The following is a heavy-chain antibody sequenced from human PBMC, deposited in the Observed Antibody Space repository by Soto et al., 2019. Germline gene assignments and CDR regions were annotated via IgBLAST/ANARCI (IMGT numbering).Heavy chain of an antibody. D-gene: IGHD5-12*01. CDR3: ARSVVHSGLLDY. J-gene: IGHJ4*02. CDR1: GYTFTSYD. Sequence: ASVKVSCKASGYTFTSYDINWVRQATGQGLEWMGWMNPNSGNTGYAQKFQGRVTMTRNTSISTAYMELSSLRSEDTAVYYCARSVVHSGLLDYWGQGTLVTVSS. CDR2: MNPNSGNT. V-gene: IGHV1-8*01.